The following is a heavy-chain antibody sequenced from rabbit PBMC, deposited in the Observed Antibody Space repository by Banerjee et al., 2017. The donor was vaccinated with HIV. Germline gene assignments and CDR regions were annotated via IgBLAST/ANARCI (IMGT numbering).Heavy chain of an antibody. CDR3: ARDLAGVVGWNLNL. J-gene: IGHJ4*01. Sequence: QSLEESGGDLVKPGASLTLTCTASGLDFSSSYWICWVRQAPGKGLEWIACIDVGKSGSTYYASWAKGRFTISKTSSTTVTLQMTSLTAADTATYFCARDLAGVVGWNLNLWGQGTLVTVS. CDR1: GLDFSSSYW. V-gene: IGHV1S40*01. CDR2: IDVGKSGST. D-gene: IGHD4-1*01.